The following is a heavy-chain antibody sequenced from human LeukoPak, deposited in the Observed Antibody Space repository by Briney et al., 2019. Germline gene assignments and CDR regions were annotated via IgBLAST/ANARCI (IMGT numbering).Heavy chain of an antibody. V-gene: IGHV1-18*01. CDR3: ARDIADIVVVPAAIRN. CDR1: GYTFTSYG. J-gene: IGHJ4*02. Sequence: GASVKVSCKASGYTFTSYGISWVRQAPGQGLERMGWISAYNGNTNYAQKLQGRVTMTTDTSTSTAYMELRSLRSDDTAVYYCARDIADIVVVPAAIRNWGQGTLVTVSS. D-gene: IGHD2-2*02. CDR2: ISAYNGNT.